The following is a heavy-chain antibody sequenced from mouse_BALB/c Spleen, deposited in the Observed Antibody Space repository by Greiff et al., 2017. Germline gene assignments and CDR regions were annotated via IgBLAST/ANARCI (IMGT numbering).Heavy chain of an antibody. Sequence: QVQLQQSGAELVRPGSSVKISCKASGYAFSSYWMNWVKQRPGQGLEWIGQIYPGDGDTNYNGKFKGKATLTADKSSSTAYMQLSSLTSEDSAVYFCARHDGYYYAMDYWGQGTSVTVSS. D-gene: IGHD2-3*01. CDR2: IYPGDGDT. V-gene: IGHV1-80*01. J-gene: IGHJ4*01. CDR1: GYAFSSYW. CDR3: ARHDGYYYAMDY.